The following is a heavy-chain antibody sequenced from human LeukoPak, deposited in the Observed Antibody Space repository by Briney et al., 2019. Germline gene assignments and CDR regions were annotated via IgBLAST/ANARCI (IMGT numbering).Heavy chain of an antibody. CDR3: AKDTYPDYRNYFTTPYYYYGRNV. Sequence: GGSLRLSCAASGFTFSSYAMSWVRQAPGKGLEWVSAISGSGGSTYYADSVKGRFTISRDNSKNTLYLQMNSLRAEDTAVYYCAKDTYPDYRNYFTTPYYYYGRNVGGQGTTVTV. CDR2: ISGSGGST. D-gene: IGHD4-11*01. CDR1: GFTFSSYA. J-gene: IGHJ6*02. V-gene: IGHV3-23*01.